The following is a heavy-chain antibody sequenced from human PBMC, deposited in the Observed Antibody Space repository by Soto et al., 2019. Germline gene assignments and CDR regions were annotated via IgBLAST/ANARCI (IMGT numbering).Heavy chain of an antibody. Sequence: GGSLRLSCAASGFTFSSYAMSWVRQAPGKGLEWVSAISGSVGSTYYADSVKGRFTISRDNSKNTLNLQMNSLRAEDTAVYYCAKGGYPGIAAAKGGWFDPWGQGTLVTVSS. CDR1: GFTFSSYA. CDR3: AKGGYPGIAAAKGGWFDP. D-gene: IGHD6-13*01. J-gene: IGHJ5*02. CDR2: ISGSVGST. V-gene: IGHV3-23*01.